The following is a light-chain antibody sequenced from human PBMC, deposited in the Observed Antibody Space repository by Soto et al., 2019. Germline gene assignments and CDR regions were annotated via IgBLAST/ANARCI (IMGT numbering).Light chain of an antibody. CDR1: SRDLFGYNY. Sequence: QSVLTQPASLSGSPGQSITFSCTGTSRDLFGYNYVSWYQHHPGKAPKLIIYDVTNRPSGVSNPFSGSKSGNTASLTISGLQPEDEADYYCSSYTTSNTRQIVFGTGTKVTVL. V-gene: IGLV2-14*03. CDR3: SSYTTSNTRQIV. J-gene: IGLJ1*01. CDR2: DVT.